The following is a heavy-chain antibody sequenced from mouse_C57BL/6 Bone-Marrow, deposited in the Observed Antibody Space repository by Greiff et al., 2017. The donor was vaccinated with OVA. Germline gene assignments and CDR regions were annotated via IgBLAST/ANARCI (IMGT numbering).Heavy chain of an antibody. CDR1: GYTFTSYW. V-gene: IGHV1-59*01. J-gene: IGHJ1*03. Sequence: QVHVKQPGAELVRPGTSVKLSCKASGYTFTSYWMHWVKQRPGQGLEWIGVIDPSDSYTNYNQKFKGKATLTVDTSSSTAYMQLSSLTSEDSAVYYCANWYFDVWGTGTTVTVSS. CDR2: IDPSDSYT. CDR3: ANWYFDV.